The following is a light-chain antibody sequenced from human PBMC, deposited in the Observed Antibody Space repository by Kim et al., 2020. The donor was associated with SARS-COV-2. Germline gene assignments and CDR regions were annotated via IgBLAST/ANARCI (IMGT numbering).Light chain of an antibody. CDR1: QDISNY. Sequence: DIQMTQSPSSVSASVGDRVSITCQASQDISNYLNWYQQKPGKAPKLLIYDASDLETGVPSRFSGSRSETDFTFTISSVQPEDIATYYCQQYDNLPWTFGQGTKVDIK. J-gene: IGKJ1*01. CDR3: QQYDNLPWT. V-gene: IGKV1-33*01. CDR2: DAS.